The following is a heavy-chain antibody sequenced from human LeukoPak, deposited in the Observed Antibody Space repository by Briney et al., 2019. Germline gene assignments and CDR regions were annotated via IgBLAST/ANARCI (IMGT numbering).Heavy chain of an antibody. CDR1: GYTFTDYA. V-gene: IGHV1-3*01. Sequence: ASVKVSCKAAGYTFTDYAVHWVRQAPGQSLEWMGWINADNGNTKYTQKFQGRVTITRDTSVSTAYMELSSPRSEDTAMYYCARGGENLYFDYWGQGTLVTVTS. CDR2: INADNGNT. CDR3: ARGGENLYFDY. J-gene: IGHJ4*02. D-gene: IGHD2-21*01.